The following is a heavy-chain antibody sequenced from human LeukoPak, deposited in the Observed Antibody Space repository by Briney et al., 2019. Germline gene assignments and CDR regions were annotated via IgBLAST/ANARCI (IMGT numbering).Heavy chain of an antibody. CDR1: GFTLSSYE. Sequence: PGGSLRLSCAASGFTLSSYEMNWVRLAPGKGLEWIGSIYYSGSSYYNPSLKSRVTISVDTSKNQFSLKLSSVTAADTAVYYCARQYDSSGYYYFDYWGQGTLVTVSS. J-gene: IGHJ4*02. D-gene: IGHD3-22*01. V-gene: IGHV4-39*01. CDR2: IYYSGSS. CDR3: ARQYDSSGYYYFDY.